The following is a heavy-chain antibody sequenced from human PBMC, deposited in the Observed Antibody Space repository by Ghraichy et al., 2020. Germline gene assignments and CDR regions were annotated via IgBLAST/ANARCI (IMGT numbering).Heavy chain of an antibody. CDR3: ARSLYDSSGFYYAEYFQH. CDR2: FYFRGST. J-gene: IGHJ1*01. Sequence: ETLSLTCTVSGDSISSGSYYWGWIRQPPGKGLEWIGSFYFRGSTYSNPSLKSRVTISVDTSKNHFSLKLTSVTAADTAVYYCARSLYDSSGFYYAEYFQHWGQGTLVTVSS. V-gene: IGHV4-39*02. CDR1: GDSISSGSYY. D-gene: IGHD3-22*01.